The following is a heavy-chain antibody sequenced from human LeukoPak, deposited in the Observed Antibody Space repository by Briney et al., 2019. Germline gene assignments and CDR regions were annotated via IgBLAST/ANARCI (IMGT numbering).Heavy chain of an antibody. CDR2: ISSSSSTI. CDR1: GFTFSSYS. D-gene: IGHD6-19*01. V-gene: IGHV3-48*04. CDR3: ARAPTESGWYRVPAEYFQH. Sequence: GGSLRLSCAASGFTFSSYSMNWVRQAPGKGLEWVSYISSSSSTIYYADSVKGRFTISRDNAKNSLYLQMNSLRAEDTAVYYCARAPTESGWYRVPAEYFQHWGQGTLVTVSS. J-gene: IGHJ1*01.